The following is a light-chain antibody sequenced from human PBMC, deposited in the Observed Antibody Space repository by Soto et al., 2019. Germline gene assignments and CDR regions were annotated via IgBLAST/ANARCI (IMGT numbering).Light chain of an antibody. CDR3: SSYTSTMTNV. J-gene: IGLJ1*01. CDR2: DVV. Sequence: QSALTQPASVSGSPGQSITISCTGTSSDVGGFNSVSWYQLRPGTAPKLILYDVVDRPSGVSYRFSGSKSGNTGSLTISGLQAADEADYFCSSYTSTMTNVFGSGTKLTVL. V-gene: IGLV2-14*03. CDR1: SSDVGGFNS.